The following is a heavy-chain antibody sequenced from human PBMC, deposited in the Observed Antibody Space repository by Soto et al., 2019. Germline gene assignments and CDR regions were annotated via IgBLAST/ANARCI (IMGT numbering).Heavy chain of an antibody. V-gene: IGHV3-23*01. CDR2: ISGSGGST. D-gene: IGHD4-17*01. J-gene: IGHJ4*02. CDR3: AKFRVASVTTLDY. Sequence: EVQLLESGGGLVQPGGSLRLSCAASGFTFSSYAMSWVRQAPGKGLEWVSAISGSGGSTYSADSVKGRFTISRDNSKNTRYLQMNSLRAEDTAVYYCAKFRVASVTTLDYWGQGTLVTVSS. CDR1: GFTFSSYA.